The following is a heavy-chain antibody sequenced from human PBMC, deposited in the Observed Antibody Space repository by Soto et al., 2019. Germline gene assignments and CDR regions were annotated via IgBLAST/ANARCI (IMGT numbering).Heavy chain of an antibody. J-gene: IGHJ1*01. CDR2: ISGSGDST. CDR1: GFTFSSYA. CDR3: AKGVPGIAVAGTGYFQH. D-gene: IGHD6-19*01. Sequence: GGSLRLSCAASGFTFSSYAMSWVRQAPGKGLEWVSGISGSGDSTYYADSVKGRFTISRDNSKNTLYLQMNSLRAEDTVVYYFAKGVPGIAVAGTGYFQHWGQGT. V-gene: IGHV3-23*01.